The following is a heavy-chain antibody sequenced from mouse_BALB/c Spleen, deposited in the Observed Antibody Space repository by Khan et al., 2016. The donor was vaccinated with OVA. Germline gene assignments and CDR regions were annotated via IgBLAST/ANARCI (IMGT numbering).Heavy chain of an antibody. V-gene: IGHV1-77*01. CDR2: ISPGSGDT. Sequence: QVQLKQSGAELARPGASVKLSCKASGYTFTDYYINRVKQRIGQGHVGIGEISPGSGDTYYHESFKGRATLTADKSTSQASMHLSTLTSEASADYFCARRNYFGYTLAYWGQGTLVTVSA. CDR3: ARRNYFGYTLAY. CDR1: GYTFTDYY. D-gene: IGHD1-2*01. J-gene: IGHJ3*01.